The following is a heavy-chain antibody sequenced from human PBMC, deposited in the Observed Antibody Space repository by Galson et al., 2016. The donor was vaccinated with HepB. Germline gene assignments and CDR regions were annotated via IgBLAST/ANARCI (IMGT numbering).Heavy chain of an antibody. V-gene: IGHV5-51*01. J-gene: IGHJ4*02. CDR3: ARSPVWFGQFGGYFDL. Sequence: QSGAEVKRPGESLKISCQVSGYNKFVTDWIGWVRQMPGKGLELMGIIYPADFDVKYGPSFQGQVTISADRSINTAYLQWTSLKASDTAMCYCARSPVWFGQFGGYFDLWGQGTLVTVSS. CDR1: GYNKFVTDW. CDR2: IYPADFDV. D-gene: IGHD3-10*01.